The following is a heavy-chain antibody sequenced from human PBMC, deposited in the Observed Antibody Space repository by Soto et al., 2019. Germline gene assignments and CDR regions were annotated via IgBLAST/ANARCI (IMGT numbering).Heavy chain of an antibody. CDR1: GGSISSYY. CDR3: ARVLIAAAANWFDP. V-gene: IGHV4-59*01. Sequence: PSETLSLTCTVSGGSISSYYWSWIRQPPGKGLEWIGYIYYSGSTNYNPSLKSRVTISVDTSKNQFSPKLSSVTAADTAVYYCARVLIAAAANWFDPWGQGTPVTVSS. J-gene: IGHJ5*02. D-gene: IGHD6-13*01. CDR2: IYYSGST.